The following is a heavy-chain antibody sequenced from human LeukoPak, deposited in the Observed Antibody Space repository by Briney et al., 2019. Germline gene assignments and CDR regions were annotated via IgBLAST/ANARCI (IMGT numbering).Heavy chain of an antibody. D-gene: IGHD2-2*01. J-gene: IGHJ3*02. CDR2: ISSSSSYI. CDR3: AIDRIVVVPAAYMDDAFDI. V-gene: IGHV3-21*01. CDR1: GFTFSSYS. Sequence: PGGSLRLSCAASGFTFSSYSMNWVRQAPGKGLEWVSSISSSSSYIYYADSVKGRFTISRDNAKNSLYLQMNSLRAEDTAVYYCAIDRIVVVPAAYMDDAFDIWGQGTMVTVPS.